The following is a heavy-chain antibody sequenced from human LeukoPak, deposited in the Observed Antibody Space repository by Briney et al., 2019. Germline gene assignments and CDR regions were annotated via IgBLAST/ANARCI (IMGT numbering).Heavy chain of an antibody. CDR1: GYTFTGYC. J-gene: IGHJ4*02. CDR2: INPNSGGT. Sequence: GSSVKVSCKASGYTFTGYCLYWMRQAPGQGLEWMAWINPNSGGTNYAQKFQGRVTVTRDTSISTAYMELSSLGSDDTAIYYCARAYWYGSGSYYPPDFWGQGTLVTVSS. V-gene: IGHV1-2*02. CDR3: ARAYWYGSGSYYPPDF. D-gene: IGHD3-10*01.